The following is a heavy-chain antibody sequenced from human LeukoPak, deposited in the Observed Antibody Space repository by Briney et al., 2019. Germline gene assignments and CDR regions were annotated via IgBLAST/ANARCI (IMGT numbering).Heavy chain of an antibody. Sequence: SVKVSCKVSGYTFSNFAMHWVRQAPGQRLEWMGWINTGNGNTKYSQKFQGRVTITRDTFASTAYMELNSLRSEDTAVYYCASDTPRGGWFDPWGQGTLVTVSS. CDR2: INTGNGNT. D-gene: IGHD3-9*01. CDR3: ASDTPRGGWFDP. J-gene: IGHJ5*02. V-gene: IGHV1-3*04. CDR1: GYTFSNFA.